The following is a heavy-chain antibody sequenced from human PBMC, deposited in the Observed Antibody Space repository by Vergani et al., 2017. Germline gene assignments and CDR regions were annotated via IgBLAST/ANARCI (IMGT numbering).Heavy chain of an antibody. V-gene: IGHV4-4*09. CDR3: ARDSDDFWSGYSSL. CDR1: GGSISSYY. CDR2: IYTSGST. J-gene: IGHJ4*02. Sequence: QVQLQESGPGLVKPSETLSLTCTVSGGSISSYYWSWIRQPPGKGLEWIGYIYTSGSTNYNPSLKSRVTISVDTSKNQFSLKLSSVTAADTAVYYCARDSDDFWSGYSSLWGQGTLVTVSS. D-gene: IGHD3-3*01.